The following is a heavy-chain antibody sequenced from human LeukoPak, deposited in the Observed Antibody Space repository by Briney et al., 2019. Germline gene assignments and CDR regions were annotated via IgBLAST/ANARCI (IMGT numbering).Heavy chain of an antibody. V-gene: IGHV3-7*04. CDR2: IKQDGSEK. D-gene: IGHD3-22*01. CDR3: ARGTYYYDSSGYYSDY. CDR1: GFTFSSYW. J-gene: IGHJ4*02. Sequence: PGWSLRLSCAASGFTFSSYWMSWVRQAPGKGLEWVANIKQDGSEKYYVDSVKGRFTISRDNAKNSLYLQMNSLRAEDTAVYYCARGTYYYDSSGYYSDYWGQGTLVTVSS.